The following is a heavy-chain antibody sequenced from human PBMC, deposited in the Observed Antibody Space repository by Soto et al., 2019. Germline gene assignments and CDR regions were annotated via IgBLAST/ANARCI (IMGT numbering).Heavy chain of an antibody. CDR2: IHPNSGDT. Sequence: ASVKVSSKASGYIFTGYHIHWVRQAPGRGLEWMGWIHPNSGDTEYAQNFQGRVTMTRDTSFNLVYMEMSGLMSDDTAAYHSPTDARRTRGFDDLDIWGQGTTVTVSS. J-gene: IGHJ6*02. V-gene: IGHV1-2*02. D-gene: IGHD3-9*01. CDR1: GYIFTGYH. CDR3: PTDARRTRGFDDLDI.